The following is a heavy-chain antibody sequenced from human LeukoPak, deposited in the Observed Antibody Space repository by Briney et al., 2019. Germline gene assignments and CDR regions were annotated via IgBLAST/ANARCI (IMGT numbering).Heavy chain of an antibody. CDR1: GFTFSSYT. J-gene: IGHJ4*02. CDR2: ISTGGGNT. Sequence: GGSLRLSCTASGFTFSSYTMSWVRQAPGKGLKWVSTISTGGGNTYYADSVKGRFTVSRDDSKNTLYLQMNSLRAEDTAVYYCAKDGGLWVSAHWGDYWGQGTLVTVSS. CDR3: AKDGGLWVSAHWGDY. D-gene: IGHD7-27*01. V-gene: IGHV3-23*01.